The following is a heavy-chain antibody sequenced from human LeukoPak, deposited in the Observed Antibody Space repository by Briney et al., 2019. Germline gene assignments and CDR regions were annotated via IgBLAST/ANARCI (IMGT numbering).Heavy chain of an antibody. V-gene: IGHV4-34*01. CDR3: ARRNLLRYFDWLLPRYYFDY. CDR2: INHSGST. CDR1: GGSFSGYY. D-gene: IGHD3-9*01. J-gene: IGHJ4*02. Sequence: SETLSLTCAVYGGSFSGYYWSWIRQPPGKGLEWIGEINHSGSTNYNPSLKSRVTISVDTSKNQFSLKLSSVTAADTAVYYCARRNLLRYFDWLLPRYYFDYWGQGTLVTVSS.